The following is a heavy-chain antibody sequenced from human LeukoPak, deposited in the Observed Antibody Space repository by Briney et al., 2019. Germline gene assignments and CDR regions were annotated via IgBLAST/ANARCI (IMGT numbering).Heavy chain of an antibody. V-gene: IGHV1-2*02. J-gene: IGHJ4*02. CDR3: ARDGPPLVVPAAMTPSY. Sequence: GASVKVSCKASGYTFTGYYMHWVRQAPGQGLEWMGWINPNSGGTNYAQKFQGRVTMTRDTSISTAYMELSRLRSDDTAVYYCARDGPPLVVPAAMTPSYWGQGTLVTVSS. D-gene: IGHD2-2*01. CDR1: GYTFTGYY. CDR2: INPNSGGT.